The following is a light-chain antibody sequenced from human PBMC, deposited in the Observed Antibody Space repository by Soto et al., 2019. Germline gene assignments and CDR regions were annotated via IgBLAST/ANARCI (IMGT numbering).Light chain of an antibody. CDR1: QSVNNRY. CDR3: QQYGRSPPIT. V-gene: IGKV3-20*01. Sequence: EIVLTQSPGTLSLSPGERATLSCRASQSVNNRYLAWYQQKGGQAPRLLIYGASSRATGIPDRFSGSGSGTECTLSIRRLEPEDFAVYYWQQYGRSPPITFGGGTTVEIK. CDR2: GAS. J-gene: IGKJ4*01.